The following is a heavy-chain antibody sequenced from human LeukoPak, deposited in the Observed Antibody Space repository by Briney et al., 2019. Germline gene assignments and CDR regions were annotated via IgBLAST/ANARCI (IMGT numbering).Heavy chain of an antibody. D-gene: IGHD3-10*01. Sequence: GGSLRLSCAASGFTFSGYSMNWVRQAPGKGLEWVSGISWNSGSIGYADSVKGRFTISRDNAKNSLYLQMNSLRAEDTALYYCAKDKEYGSGSYALYYFDYWGQGTLVTVSS. CDR1: GFTFSGYS. CDR2: ISWNSGSI. J-gene: IGHJ4*02. V-gene: IGHV3-9*01. CDR3: AKDKEYGSGSYALYYFDY.